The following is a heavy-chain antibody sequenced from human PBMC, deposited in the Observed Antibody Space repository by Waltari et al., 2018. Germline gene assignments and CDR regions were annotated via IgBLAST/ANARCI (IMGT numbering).Heavy chain of an antibody. Sequence: QVQLQESGPGLVKPSQTLSLTCTVSGISIRSPSYYWSWIRQSAGTGLEWIGYIYTSGSTNYNPALKSRVTISVDSSKNQFSLKLNSVTAADTAVYYCVRGYQWRVEADCLDVADIWGQGTMVTVSS. D-gene: IGHD2-21*02. V-gene: IGHV4-61*09. CDR2: IYTSGST. CDR3: VRGYQWRVEADCLDVADI. CDR1: GISIRSPSYY. J-gene: IGHJ3*02.